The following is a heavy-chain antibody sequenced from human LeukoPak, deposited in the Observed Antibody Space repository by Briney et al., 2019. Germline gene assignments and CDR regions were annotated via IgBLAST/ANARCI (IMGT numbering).Heavy chain of an antibody. Sequence: GRSLRLSCAASGLTFDDYAMHWVRQAPGKGLEWVSGISWNSGSIGYADSVKGRFTISRDNAKNSLYLQMNSLRAEDTALYYCAKDIAAAGLFDYWGQGTLVTVSS. J-gene: IGHJ4*02. CDR3: AKDIAAAGLFDY. CDR2: ISWNSGSI. CDR1: GLTFDDYA. V-gene: IGHV3-9*01. D-gene: IGHD6-13*01.